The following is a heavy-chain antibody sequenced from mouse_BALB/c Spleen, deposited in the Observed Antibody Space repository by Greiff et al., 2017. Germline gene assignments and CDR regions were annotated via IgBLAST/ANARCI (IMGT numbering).Heavy chain of an antibody. J-gene: IGHJ3*01. CDR2: ISYSGST. V-gene: IGHV3-2*02. D-gene: IGHD2-4*01. CDR3: ARIYYDYDWFAY. Sequence: EVQLVESGPGLVKPSQSLSLTCTVTGYSITSDYAWNWIRQFPGNKLEWMGYISYSGSTSYNPSLKSRISITRDTSKNQFFLQLNSVTTEDTATYYCARIYYDYDWFAYWGQGTLVTVSA. CDR1: GYSITSDYA.